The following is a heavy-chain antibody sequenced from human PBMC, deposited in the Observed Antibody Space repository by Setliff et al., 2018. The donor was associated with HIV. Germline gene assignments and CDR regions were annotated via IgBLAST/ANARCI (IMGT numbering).Heavy chain of an antibody. CDR2: IHASGDTT. CDR1: GFTFSNYA. V-gene: IGHV3-23*01. D-gene: IGHD4-17*01. Sequence: PGGSLRLSCAASGFTFSNYALSWVRQAPGKGLEWVSAIHASGDTTFYADSVKGRFTISRDNSKNTLYLQMNSRSAEDTAVYYCAKDNSEHWPTGRLDYWGQGTRVTVSS. CDR3: AKDNSEHWPTGRLDY. J-gene: IGHJ4*02.